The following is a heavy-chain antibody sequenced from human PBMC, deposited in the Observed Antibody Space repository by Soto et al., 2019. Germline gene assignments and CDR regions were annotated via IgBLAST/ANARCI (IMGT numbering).Heavy chain of an antibody. V-gene: IGHV3-30*18. CDR1: GFTFSSYG. Sequence: QVQLVESGGGVVQPGRSLRLSCAASGFTFSSYGMHWVRQAPGKGLEWVAVISYDGSNKYYADSVKGRFTISRDNSKNTLYLQMNSLRAEDTAVYYCAKDRGIQLWPSLEIDYCGQGTLFTVSS. CDR3: AKDRGIQLWPSLEIDY. D-gene: IGHD5-18*01. CDR2: ISYDGSNK. J-gene: IGHJ4*02.